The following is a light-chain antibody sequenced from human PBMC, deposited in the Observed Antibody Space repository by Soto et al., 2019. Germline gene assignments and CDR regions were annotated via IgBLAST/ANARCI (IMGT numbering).Light chain of an antibody. CDR1: QTISNW. J-gene: IGKJ1*01. V-gene: IGKV1-5*01. Sequence: DIQMTQSPSTLSASVGERVTISCRASQTISNWLAWYQVKPGKAPKLLMHDDSSLESGVTSRLRGSAYGKEFNLNISRLKNDDFANYLCQQYSTYSWTVGQGTKVEIK. CDR2: DDS. CDR3: QQYSTYSWT.